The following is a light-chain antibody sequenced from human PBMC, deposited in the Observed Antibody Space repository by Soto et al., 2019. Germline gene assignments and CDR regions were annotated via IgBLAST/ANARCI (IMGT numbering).Light chain of an antibody. V-gene: IGKV3-15*01. J-gene: IGKJ1*01. CDR2: DAS. CDR1: QSVRSN. CDR3: QQYNYWTPWT. Sequence: EIVRTQYPVTLSVSPGERATLSCRASQSVRSNLAWYQQKPGQAPRLLMYDASTRATGIPARFSGSGSGTEFTLTISSLQSEDFAVYYCQQYNYWTPWTFGQGTKVDIK.